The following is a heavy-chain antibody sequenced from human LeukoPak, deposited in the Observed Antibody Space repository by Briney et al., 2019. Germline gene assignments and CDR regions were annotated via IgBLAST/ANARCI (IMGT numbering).Heavy chain of an antibody. CDR1: GFTFSGYS. CDR2: FGTRSTST. CDR3: AREVSEGFDF. V-gene: IGHV3-21*01. J-gene: IGHJ4*02. Sequence: GGSLRLSCTASGFTFSGYSMNWIRQAPGKGLEWVSSFGTRSTSTYHAGSVKGRFAISRDNAKNSLYLQMNSLRAEDTALYYCAREVSEGFDFWGQGTLVTVSS. D-gene: IGHD3-22*01.